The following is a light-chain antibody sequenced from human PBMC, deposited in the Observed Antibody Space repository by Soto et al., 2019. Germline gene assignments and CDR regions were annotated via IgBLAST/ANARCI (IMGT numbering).Light chain of an antibody. CDR3: QHYVNWPLT. Sequence: VVMTQSPATLSVSPGERATLSCRASRGIGSTLAWYQQKPGQTPRLLIYDTSTRATGVPARFIGSASGTEFTLTITSLQSEDFAVYYCQHYVNWPLTFGGGTRVENK. CDR1: RGIGST. V-gene: IGKV3-15*01. J-gene: IGKJ4*01. CDR2: DTS.